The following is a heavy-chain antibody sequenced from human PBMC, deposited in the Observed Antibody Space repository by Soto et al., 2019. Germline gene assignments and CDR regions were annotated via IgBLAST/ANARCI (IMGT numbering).Heavy chain of an antibody. CDR3: ARGASGRSYMDV. CDR1: GFTFSSHW. CDR2: INSDGSRI. Sequence: EVQLVESGGVLVQPGGSLRLSCAASGFTFSSHWMHWVLQAPGKGLVWVSRINSDGSRINYADSVKGRLTISRDNAKNTVYLQMNSLRAEDTAVYICARGASGRSYMDVWGKGTTVTVSS. D-gene: IGHD3-10*01. V-gene: IGHV3-74*01. J-gene: IGHJ6*03.